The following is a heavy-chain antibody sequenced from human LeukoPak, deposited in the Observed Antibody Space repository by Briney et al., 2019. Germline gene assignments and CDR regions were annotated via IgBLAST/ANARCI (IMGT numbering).Heavy chain of an antibody. CDR2: INHSGST. J-gene: IGHJ5*02. V-gene: IGHV4-34*01. Sequence: SETLSLTCAVYGGSFSGYYWSWIRQPPGKGLEWIGEINHSGSTNYNPSLKSRVTISVDTSKNQFSLKLSSVTAADTAVYYCARALLYYYGSGSYFSDWFDPWGQGTLVTVSS. CDR3: ARALLYYYGSGSYFSDWFDP. CDR1: GGSFSGYY. D-gene: IGHD3-10*01.